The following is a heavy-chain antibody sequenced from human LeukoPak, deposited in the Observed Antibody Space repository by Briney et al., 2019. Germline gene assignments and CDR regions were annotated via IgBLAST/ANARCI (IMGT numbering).Heavy chain of an antibody. CDR1: GFTFSSYS. D-gene: IGHD5-24*01. J-gene: IGHJ4*02. CDR3: AKEGRSLQTY. CDR2: IKEDGTET. Sequence: GGSLRLSCAASGFTFSSYSMSWVRQAPGKGLEWVANIKEDGTETYYVDSVKGRFTISRDNAKNSLYLQMNSLRVEDTAVYYCAKEGRSLQTYWGQGTLVTVSS. V-gene: IGHV3-7*03.